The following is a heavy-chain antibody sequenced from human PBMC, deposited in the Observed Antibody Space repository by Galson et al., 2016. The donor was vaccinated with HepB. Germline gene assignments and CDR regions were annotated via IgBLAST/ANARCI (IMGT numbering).Heavy chain of an antibody. V-gene: IGHV3-21*01. J-gene: IGHJ6*02. D-gene: IGHD3-3*01. Sequence: SLRLSCAASGFTFSSYSMNWVRQAPGKGLEWVSSISSSSSYIYYADSVKGRFNTSRDNAKNSLYLQMNSLSTEDTAVYYCARGTRGASYYDFWSGYHPIGMDVWGQGTTVTVSS. CDR3: ARGTRGASYYDFWSGYHPIGMDV. CDR2: ISSSSSYI. CDR1: GFTFSSYS.